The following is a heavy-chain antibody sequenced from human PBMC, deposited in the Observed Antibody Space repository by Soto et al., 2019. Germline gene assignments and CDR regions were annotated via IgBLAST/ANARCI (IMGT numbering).Heavy chain of an antibody. V-gene: IGHV3-23*01. CDR1: GFTFSSYA. Sequence: PGGSLRLSCAASGFTFSSYAMSWVRQAPGKGLEWVSAISGSGGSTYYADSVKGRFTISRDNSKNTLYLQMNSLRAEDTAVYYCAKDSVYCSGGSCYPQYYMDVWGKGTTVTVS. CDR2: ISGSGGST. J-gene: IGHJ6*03. CDR3: AKDSVYCSGGSCYPQYYMDV. D-gene: IGHD2-15*01.